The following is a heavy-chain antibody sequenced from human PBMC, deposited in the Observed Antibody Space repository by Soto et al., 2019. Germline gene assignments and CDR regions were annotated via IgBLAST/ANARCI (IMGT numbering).Heavy chain of an antibody. CDR2: IVVGSGNT. CDR1: GFTFTSSA. CDR3: ARYRSSLGFAFDY. J-gene: IGHJ4*02. Sequence: SVKVSCKASGFTFTSSAVQWVRQARGQRLEWIGWIVVGSGNTNYAQKFQERVTITRDMSTSTAYMELSSLRSEDTAVYSCARYRSSLGFAFDYWGEGTLVTVSS. D-gene: IGHD6-6*01. V-gene: IGHV1-58*01.